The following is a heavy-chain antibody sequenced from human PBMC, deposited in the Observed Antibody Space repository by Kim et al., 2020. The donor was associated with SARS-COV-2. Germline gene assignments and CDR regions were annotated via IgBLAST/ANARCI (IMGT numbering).Heavy chain of an antibody. CDR2: IRSKANGYAT. CDR3: TTGLIESGGANFDY. J-gene: IGHJ4*01. CDR1: EFYFSDSA. D-gene: IGHD3-16*01. V-gene: IGHV3-73*01. Sequence: GGSLRLSCTASEFYFSDSAIHWVRQASGKGLEWVGHIRSKANGYATLYAASVKGSFTVSRDESLNTAFLQMNSLQNEDTAIYFCTTGLIESGGANFDYWGRGTLFTV.